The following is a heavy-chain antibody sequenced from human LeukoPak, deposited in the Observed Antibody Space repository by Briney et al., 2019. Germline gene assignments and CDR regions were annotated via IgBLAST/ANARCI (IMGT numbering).Heavy chain of an antibody. CDR3: ATCSSTSCHNWNPPDY. J-gene: IGHJ4*02. Sequence: ASVKVSCKVSGYTFTDYYMHWVQQAPGKGLEWMGLVDPEDGETIYAEKFQDRVTITADTSTDTAYMELSSLRSEDTAVYYCATCSSTSCHNWNPPDYWGQGTLVTVSS. CDR2: VDPEDGET. D-gene: IGHD2-2*02. V-gene: IGHV1-69-2*01. CDR1: GYTFTDYY.